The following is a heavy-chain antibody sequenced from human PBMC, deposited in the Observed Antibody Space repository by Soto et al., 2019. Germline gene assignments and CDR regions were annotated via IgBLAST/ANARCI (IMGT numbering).Heavy chain of an antibody. CDR1: GGSFIGYY. Sequence: SETLSLTCAVYGGSFIGYYWSWIRQPPGKGLEWIGEINHSGSTNYNPSLKSRVTISVDTSKNQFPLKLSSVTAADTAVYYCARRRVLRYIGFDPWGQGTLVTVSS. CDR2: INHSGST. D-gene: IGHD3-9*01. CDR3: ARRRVLRYIGFDP. J-gene: IGHJ5*02. V-gene: IGHV4-34*01.